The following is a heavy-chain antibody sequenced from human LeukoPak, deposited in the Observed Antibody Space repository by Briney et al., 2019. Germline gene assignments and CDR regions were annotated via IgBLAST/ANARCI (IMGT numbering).Heavy chain of an antibody. CDR1: GYSISSGYY. CDR3: ARDTPYSTSLGDTDY. V-gene: IGHV4-38-2*02. J-gene: IGHJ4*02. D-gene: IGHD6-6*01. CDR2: IYHSGST. Sequence: PSETLSLTCTVSGYSISSGYYWGWIRQPPGKGLEWIGSIYHSGSTYYNPSLKSRVTISVDTSKNQFSLKLSSVTAADTAVYYCARDTPYSTSLGDTDYWGQGTLVTVSS.